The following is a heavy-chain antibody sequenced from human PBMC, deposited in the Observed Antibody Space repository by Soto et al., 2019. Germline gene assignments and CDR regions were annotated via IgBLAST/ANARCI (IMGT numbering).Heavy chain of an antibody. V-gene: IGHV1-8*01. CDR3: ARVIAARPGDYYYYYYMDV. D-gene: IGHD6-6*01. Sequence: GASVKVSCKASGYTFTSYDINWVRQATGQGLEWMGWMNPNSGNTGYAQKFQGRVTMTRNTSISTAYMELSSLRSEDTAVYYCARVIAARPGDYYYYYYMDVWGKGTKVTVSS. CDR1: GYTFTSYD. CDR2: MNPNSGNT. J-gene: IGHJ6*03.